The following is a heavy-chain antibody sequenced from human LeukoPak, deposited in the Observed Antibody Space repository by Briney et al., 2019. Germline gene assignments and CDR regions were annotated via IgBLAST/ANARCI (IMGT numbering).Heavy chain of an antibody. J-gene: IGHJ6*03. CDR1: GFSFSTYI. CDR3: ASPNPNCSGGSCFHMDV. V-gene: IGHV3-21*01. CDR2: ISGSSSYI. D-gene: IGHD2-15*01. Sequence: SGGSLRLSCAAPGFSFSTYIMNWVRQAPGKGLEWVSSISGSSSYIYYGDSVKGRFTISRDNTKNSLYLQMNSLRAEDTAVYYCASPNPNCSGGSCFHMDVWGKGTTVTVSS.